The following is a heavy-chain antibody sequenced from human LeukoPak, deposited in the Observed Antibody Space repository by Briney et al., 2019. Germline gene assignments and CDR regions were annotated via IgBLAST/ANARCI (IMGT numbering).Heavy chain of an antibody. Sequence: GGSLRLSCAVSGFTFSSYWMSWVRQAPGKGLEWVGFIRSKAYGETADYAASVKGRFTISSDDSKAIAYLQMNSLKTEDAAVYHCTRDRGAYNLYDYWGQGTLVTVSS. D-gene: IGHD1-1*01. V-gene: IGHV3-49*04. J-gene: IGHJ4*02. CDR2: IRSKAYGETA. CDR1: GFTFSSYW. CDR3: TRDRGAYNLYDY.